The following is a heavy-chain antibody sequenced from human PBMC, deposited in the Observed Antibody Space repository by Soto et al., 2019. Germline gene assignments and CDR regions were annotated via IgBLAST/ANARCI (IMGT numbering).Heavy chain of an antibody. CDR2: INHSGST. D-gene: IGHD1-1*01. V-gene: IGHV4-34*01. J-gene: IGHJ6*02. CDR1: GGSFSGYY. Sequence: KTSETLSLTCAVYGGSFSGYYWSWIRQPPGKGLEWIGEINHSGSTNYNPSLKSRVTISVDTSKNQFSLKLSSVTAADTAVYYCARGVEGGYYYGMDVWGQGTTVTVSS. CDR3: ARGVEGGYYYGMDV.